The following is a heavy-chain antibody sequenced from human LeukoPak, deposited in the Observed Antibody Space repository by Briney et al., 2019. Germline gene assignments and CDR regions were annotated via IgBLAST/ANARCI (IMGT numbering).Heavy chain of an antibody. CDR2: ISSSGSTI. CDR1: GFTFSSYE. Sequence: AGGSLRLSCAASGFTFSSYEMNWVRQAPGKGLEWVSYISSSGSTIYYADSVKGRFTISRDNAKNSLYLQMNSLRAEDTAVYYCARVEKELLWFGELLPNYYYYGMDVWGQGTTVTVSS. CDR3: ARVEKELLWFGELLPNYYYYGMDV. V-gene: IGHV3-48*03. D-gene: IGHD3-10*01. J-gene: IGHJ6*02.